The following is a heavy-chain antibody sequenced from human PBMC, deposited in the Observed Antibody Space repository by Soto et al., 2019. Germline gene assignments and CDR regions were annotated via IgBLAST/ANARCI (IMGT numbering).Heavy chain of an antibody. J-gene: IGHJ5*02. CDR3: ARALPVAKGGFDP. Sequence: GGSLRLSCAASGFTVSNTYMTWVRQPPGKGLECVSVIYTAGGTNYADSVKGRFIISRDNSKNTLYLQMNSLRAEDTAVYYCARALPVAKGGFDPWGQGALVTVSS. CDR2: IYTAGGT. V-gene: IGHV3-53*01. CDR1: GFTVSNTY. D-gene: IGHD2-2*01.